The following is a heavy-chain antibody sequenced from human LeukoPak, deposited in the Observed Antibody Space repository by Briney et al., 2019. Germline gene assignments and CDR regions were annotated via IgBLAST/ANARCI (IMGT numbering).Heavy chain of an antibody. J-gene: IGHJ4*02. CDR3: AILSGSYGVFDY. V-gene: IGHV1-2*02. Sequence: ASLKVSCKASGYTFTGYYMHWVRQAPGQGLEWMGWINPNSGGTNYAQKFQGRVIMTRDTSINTAYLELSRLRSDDTAVYYCAILSGSYGVFDYCGQGTLVTVSS. D-gene: IGHD1-26*01. CDR2: INPNSGGT. CDR1: GYTFTGYY.